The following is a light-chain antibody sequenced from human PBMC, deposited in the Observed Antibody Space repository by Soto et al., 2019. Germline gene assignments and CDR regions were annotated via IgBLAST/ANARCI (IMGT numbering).Light chain of an antibody. J-gene: IGKJ5*01. Sequence: EILVTQSPATLSLSPGERATLSCRASQSIHTSLAWYQQKSGKPPRLVIYDSTLRANGVPDRFGGSRSGTEFTLTINSLEPEDFAVYYCQQRNVWPPITFGQGTRLEIK. CDR1: QSIHTS. CDR3: QQRNVWPPIT. V-gene: IGKV3-11*01. CDR2: DST.